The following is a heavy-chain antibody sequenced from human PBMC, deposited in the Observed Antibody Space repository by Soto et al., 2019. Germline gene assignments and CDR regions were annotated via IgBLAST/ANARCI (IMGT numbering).Heavy chain of an antibody. J-gene: IGHJ4*02. Sequence: GGSLRLSCAASGFTFGSYAMSWVRQAPGKGLEWVSAISGSGGSTYYADSVKGRFTISRDNSKNTLYLQMNSLRAEDTAVYYCAKDGAFGGVIVYYFDYWGQGTLVTVSS. CDR1: GFTFGSYA. CDR3: AKDGAFGGVIVYYFDY. V-gene: IGHV3-23*01. D-gene: IGHD3-16*02. CDR2: ISGSGGST.